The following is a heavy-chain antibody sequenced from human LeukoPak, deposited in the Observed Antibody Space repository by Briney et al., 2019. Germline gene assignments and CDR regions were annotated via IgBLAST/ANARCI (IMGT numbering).Heavy chain of an antibody. V-gene: IGHV3-23*01. CDR1: GFTCSSYA. J-gene: IGHJ4*02. Sequence: GGSLRRSGAASGFTCSSYAMSWVRQAPGKGLEGVSAISGSGGSTYYADSVKGRFTISRDNSKNTLYLQLNSLRAEDTAVYYCAREINYGSGDHDYWGQGTLVTVSS. D-gene: IGHD3-10*01. CDR2: ISGSGGST. CDR3: AREINYGSGDHDY.